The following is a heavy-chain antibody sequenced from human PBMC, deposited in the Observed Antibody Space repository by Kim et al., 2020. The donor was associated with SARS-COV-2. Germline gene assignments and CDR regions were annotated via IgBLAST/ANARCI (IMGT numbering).Heavy chain of an antibody. CDR1: GGSFSGYY. J-gene: IGHJ6*02. CDR3: ARDLEAYYDILTGYWAPGGMDV. V-gene: IGHV4-34*01. CDR2: INHSGST. D-gene: IGHD3-9*01. Sequence: SETLSLTCAVYGGSFSGYYWSWIRQPPGKGLEWIGEINHSGSTNYNPSLKSRVTISVDTSKNQFSLKLSSVTAADTAVYYCARDLEAYYDILTGYWAPGGMDVWGQGTTVTVSS.